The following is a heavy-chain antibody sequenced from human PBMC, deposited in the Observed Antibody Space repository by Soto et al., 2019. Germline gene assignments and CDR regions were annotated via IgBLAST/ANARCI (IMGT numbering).Heavy chain of an antibody. D-gene: IGHD3-10*02. CDR3: ARDLFD. CDR1: GYTFISYG. CDR2: ISAHTGNT. J-gene: IGHJ4*02. V-gene: IGHV1-18*01. Sequence: QVHLVQSGAEVKKPGASVKVSCKTSGYTFISYGITWVRQAPGQGLEWIGWISAHTGNTNYTQKFQGSLTMTTDTSTSTAYMELRSLRSDDTAVYYCARDLFDWGQGTLVTVSS.